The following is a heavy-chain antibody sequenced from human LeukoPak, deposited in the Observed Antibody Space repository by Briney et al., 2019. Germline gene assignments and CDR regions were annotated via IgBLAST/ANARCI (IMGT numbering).Heavy chain of an antibody. CDR1: GGSFSGYY. Sequence: SETLSLTCAVYGGSFSGYYWSWIRQPPGKGLEWIGEINHSGSTNYNPSLKSRVTISVDTSKNQFSLKLSSVTAADTAVYYCARGSSWYCKGPTLDYWGQGTLVTVSS. D-gene: IGHD6-13*01. CDR2: INHSGST. CDR3: ARGSSWYCKGPTLDY. V-gene: IGHV4-34*01. J-gene: IGHJ4*02.